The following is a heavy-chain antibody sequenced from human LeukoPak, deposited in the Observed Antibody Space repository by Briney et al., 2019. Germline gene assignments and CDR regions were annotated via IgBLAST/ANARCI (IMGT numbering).Heavy chain of an antibody. CDR3: ARVYYDSSGYYPFDY. CDR1: GGSISSGSYY. V-gene: IGHV4-61*02. CDR2: IYTSGST. J-gene: IGHJ4*02. D-gene: IGHD3-22*01. Sequence: SETLSLTCTVSGGSISSGSYYWSWIRQPAGKGLEWIGRIYTSGSTNYNPSLKSRVTTSVDTSKNQFSLKLSSVTAADTAVYYCARVYYDSSGYYPFDYWGQGTLVTASS.